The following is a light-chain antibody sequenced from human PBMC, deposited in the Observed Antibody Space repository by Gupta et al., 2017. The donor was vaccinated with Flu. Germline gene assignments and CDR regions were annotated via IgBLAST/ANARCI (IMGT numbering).Light chain of an antibody. V-gene: IGKV4-1*01. CDR2: WTS. Sequence: PGEMAFINCMISQPSLYNANSRNSLAWYQHKPRQPPKLLIYWTSARESRVPDRFIGSGSGTSFTLTINSLQAEDVATYFCHQHYTTPYTFGQGTKVEIK. CDR3: HQHYTTPYT. CDR1: QPSLYNANSRNS. J-gene: IGKJ2*01.